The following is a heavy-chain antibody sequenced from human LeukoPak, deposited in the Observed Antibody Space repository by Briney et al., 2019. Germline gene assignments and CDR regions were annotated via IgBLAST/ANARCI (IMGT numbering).Heavy chain of an antibody. Sequence: GGSLRLSCAASGFTVSSNYMSWVRQAPGKGLEWASVIYSGGSTYYADSVKGRFTISRDNSKNTLYLQMNSLRAEDTAVYYCAKGYDFWSGYYSSYFDYWGQGTLVTVSS. CDR3: AKGYDFWSGYYSSYFDY. D-gene: IGHD3-3*01. CDR2: IYSGGST. CDR1: GFTVSSNY. J-gene: IGHJ4*02. V-gene: IGHV3-53*01.